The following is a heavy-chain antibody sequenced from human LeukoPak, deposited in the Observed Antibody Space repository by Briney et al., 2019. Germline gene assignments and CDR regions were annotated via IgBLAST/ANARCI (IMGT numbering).Heavy chain of an antibody. CDR2: IYYSGST. CDR1: GGSISSGGYY. J-gene: IGHJ3*02. V-gene: IGHV4-61*08. CDR3: ARDKAGLLQSYAFDI. D-gene: IGHD4-11*01. Sequence: PSETLSLTCTVSGGSISSGGYYWSWIRQHPGKGLEWIGYIYYSGSTNYNPSLKSRVTISLDTSKNQFSLKLSSVTAADTAVYYCARDKAGLLQSYAFDIWSQGTMVTVSS.